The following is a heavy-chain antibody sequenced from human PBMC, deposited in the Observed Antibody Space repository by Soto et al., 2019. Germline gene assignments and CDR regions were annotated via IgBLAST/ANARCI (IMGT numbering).Heavy chain of an antibody. D-gene: IGHD3-3*01. V-gene: IGHV3-23*01. J-gene: IGHJ4*02. CDR3: AKDPDFWSGYYLVYFDY. CDR2: ISGSGGST. Sequence: GGSLRLSCAASGFTFSSYAMSWVRQAPGKGLEWVSAISGSGGSTYYADSVKGRFTISRDNSKNTLYLQMNSLRADDTAVYYCAKDPDFWSGYYLVYFDYWGQGTLVTVSS. CDR1: GFTFSSYA.